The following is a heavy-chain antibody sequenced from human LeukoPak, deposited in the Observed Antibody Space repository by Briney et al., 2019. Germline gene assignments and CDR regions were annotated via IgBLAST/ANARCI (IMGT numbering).Heavy chain of an antibody. J-gene: IGHJ4*02. V-gene: IGHV3-48*02. CDR2: ISGSSSTI. CDR3: ARDLHSGAYTFDY. CDR1: GFAFSTFS. D-gene: IGHD1-26*01. Sequence: GGSLRLSCAASGFAFSTFSMNWVRQAPREGLEWVSYISGSSSTIYYADSVKGRFTVSRDSAKNSLYLQMNSLRDEDTAVYYCARDLHSGAYTFDYWGQGTLVTVSS.